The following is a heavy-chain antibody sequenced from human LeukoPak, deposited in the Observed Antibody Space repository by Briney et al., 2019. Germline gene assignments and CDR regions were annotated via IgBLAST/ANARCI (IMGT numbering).Heavy chain of an antibody. D-gene: IGHD3-22*01. J-gene: IGHJ4*02. V-gene: IGHV3-23*01. CDR3: AKDLGSSGYYWDY. Sequence: GGSLRLSCAASGLTFGSSWMTWVRQAPGKGLEWVSAISGSGISTYYADSVKGRFTISRDNSKNTLYLQMNSLRAEDTAVYYCAKDLGSSGYYWDYWGQGTLVTVSS. CDR1: GLTFGSSW. CDR2: ISGSGIST.